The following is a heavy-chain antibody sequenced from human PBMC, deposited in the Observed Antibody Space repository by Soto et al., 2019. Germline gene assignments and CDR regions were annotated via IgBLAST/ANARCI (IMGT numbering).Heavy chain of an antibody. J-gene: IGHJ6*02. D-gene: IGHD2-15*01. CDR3: ARDGYCSGGSCYDIYYYYGMDV. CDR2: ISAYKGNT. Sequence: QVQLVQSGAEVKKPGASVKVSCKASGYTFTSYGISWVRQAPGQGLEWMGWISAYKGNTNYAQKLQGRVTMTTDTSTSTAYMELRSLRSDDTAVYYCARDGYCSGGSCYDIYYYYGMDVWGQGTTVTVSS. V-gene: IGHV1-18*01. CDR1: GYTFTSYG.